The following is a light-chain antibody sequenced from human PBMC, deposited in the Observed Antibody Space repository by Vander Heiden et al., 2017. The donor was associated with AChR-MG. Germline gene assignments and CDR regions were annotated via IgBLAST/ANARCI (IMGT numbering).Light chain of an antibody. CDR3: QVWDSSSEHYV. V-gene: IGLV3-21*03. CDR2: DDS. CDR1: NIGDKG. Sequence: SYVLIQKPPGSVAPGKTATVTCGGDNIGDKGVHWYQQMPGQAPVLVVYDDSDRPSGIPARFSGSSSGNTATLTISRVEAGDEADYYCQVWDSSSEHYVFGTGTKVSVL. J-gene: IGLJ1*01.